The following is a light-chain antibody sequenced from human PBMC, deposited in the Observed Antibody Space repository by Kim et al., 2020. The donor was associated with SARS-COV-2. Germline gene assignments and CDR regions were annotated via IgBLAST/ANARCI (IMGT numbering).Light chain of an antibody. CDR2: GAS. Sequence: EIVLTQSPGTLSLSPGERATLSCRASQSVSSSYLAWYQQKPGQAPRLLIYGASSRATGIPDRFSGSGSGTDFTLTISRLEPEDFAVYYCQQHGSSPLTFGAGTKVDIK. V-gene: IGKV3-20*01. J-gene: IGKJ4*01. CDR1: QSVSSSY. CDR3: QQHGSSPLT.